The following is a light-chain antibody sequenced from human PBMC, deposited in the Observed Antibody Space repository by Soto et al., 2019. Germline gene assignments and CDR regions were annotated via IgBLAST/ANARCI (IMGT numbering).Light chain of an antibody. CDR1: SSDVGGYNY. V-gene: IGLV2-14*01. Sequence: QSALTQPASVSGSPGKSITISCTGTSSDVGGYNYVSWYQQHPGKAPKLMIYEVSNRPSGVSNRFSGSKSGNTASLTISGLQAEDEADYYCSSYTSSSTLVVFGGGTKLPVL. CDR2: EVS. CDR3: SSYTSSSTLVV. J-gene: IGLJ2*01.